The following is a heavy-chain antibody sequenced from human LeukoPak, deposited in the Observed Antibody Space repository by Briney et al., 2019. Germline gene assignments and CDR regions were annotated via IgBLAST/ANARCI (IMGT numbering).Heavy chain of an antibody. CDR2: IYYGGST. D-gene: IGHD3-10*02. CDR1: GGSISSYY. CDR3: ARQNVVYSGSFFLDY. J-gene: IGHJ4*02. Sequence: PSETLSLTCTVSGGSISSYYWSWIRQPPGKGLEWIGYIYYGGSTNYNPSLRSRVTISVDTSKNQFSLKLSSVTAADTAVYYCARQNVVYSGSFFLDYWGQGTLVTVSS. V-gene: IGHV4-59*01.